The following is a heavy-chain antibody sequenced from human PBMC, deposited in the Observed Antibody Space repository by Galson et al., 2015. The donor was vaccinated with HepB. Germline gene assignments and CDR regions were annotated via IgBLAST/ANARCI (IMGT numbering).Heavy chain of an antibody. J-gene: IGHJ6*02. D-gene: IGHD3-22*01. CDR1: GYSFTSYW. V-gene: IGHV5-10-1*01. Sequence: QSGAEVKKPGESLRISCKGSGYSFTSYWISWVRQMPGKGLEWMGRIDPSDSYTNYSPSFQGHVTISAEKSISTAYLQWSSLKASDTAMYYCARHDRITMIKDYDGMDVWGQGTTVTVSS. CDR3: ARHDRITMIKDYDGMDV. CDR2: IDPSDSYT.